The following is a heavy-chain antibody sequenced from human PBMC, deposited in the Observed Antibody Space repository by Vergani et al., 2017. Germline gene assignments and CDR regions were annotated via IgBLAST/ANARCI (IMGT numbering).Heavy chain of an antibody. CDR1: GFTFSSYG. CDR2: ISYDGSNK. V-gene: IGHV3-30*03. Sequence: QVQLVESGGGVVQPGRSLRLSCAASGFTFSSYGMHWVRQAPGKGLEWVAVISYDGSNKYYADSVKGRFTISRDNSKNTLYLQMNSLRAEDTAVYYCARDTAYYDSSGYPTPLFDYWGQGNLVTVSS. D-gene: IGHD3-22*01. CDR3: ARDTAYYDSSGYPTPLFDY. J-gene: IGHJ4*02.